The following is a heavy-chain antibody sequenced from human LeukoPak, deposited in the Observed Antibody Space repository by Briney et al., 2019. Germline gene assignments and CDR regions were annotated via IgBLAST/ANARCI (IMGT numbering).Heavy chain of an antibody. J-gene: IGHJ3*02. Sequence: ASVKVSCKASGYTFTGYYMHWVRQAPGQGLEWMGWINPSSGGTNYAQKFQGWVTMTRDTSISTAYMELSRLRSDDTAVYYCARLVSSGWYGDAFDIWGQGTMVTVSS. D-gene: IGHD6-19*01. CDR3: ARLVSSGWYGDAFDI. CDR1: GYTFTGYY. CDR2: INPSSGGT. V-gene: IGHV1-2*04.